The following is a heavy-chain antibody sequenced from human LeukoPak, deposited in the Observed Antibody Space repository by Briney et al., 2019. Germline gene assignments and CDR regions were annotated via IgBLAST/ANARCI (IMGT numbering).Heavy chain of an antibody. J-gene: IGHJ4*02. CDR2: FYTSGTT. Sequence: PSQTLSLTCTVSGASVSSGSYYWSWIRQPAGKGLEWIGRFYTSGTTNYNPSLKSRVTISVDTSRNQFSLKLNSVTAADTTVYYCARQCCPVVAGTFFDYWGQGTPVTVSS. CDR1: GASVSSGSYY. CDR3: ARQCCPVVAGTFFDY. D-gene: IGHD6-19*01. V-gene: IGHV4-61*02.